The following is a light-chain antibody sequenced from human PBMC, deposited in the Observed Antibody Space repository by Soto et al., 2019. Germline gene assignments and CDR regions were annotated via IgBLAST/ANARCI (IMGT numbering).Light chain of an antibody. CDR2: GAS. CDR1: MSVRRTY. Sequence: EIVLTQSPGTLSLSPGERPPFSCGAVMSVRRTYLPWSKKNRGQAPRLLIYGASSRATVIPDRFSGSGSGTDFTLTISSLEPEDFAVYYCQQYGSSPSWTFGQGTKV. J-gene: IGKJ1*01. CDR3: QQYGSSPSWT. V-gene: IGKV3-20*01.